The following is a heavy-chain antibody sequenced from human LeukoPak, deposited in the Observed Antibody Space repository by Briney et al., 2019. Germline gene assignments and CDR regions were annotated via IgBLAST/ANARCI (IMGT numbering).Heavy chain of an antibody. J-gene: IGHJ4*02. D-gene: IGHD3-22*01. Sequence: GGSLRLSCVTSGFTFSDYWMHWVRQAPGKGLEWVSSISSSSSFIYYADSVKGRFTISRDNAKNSLYLQMNSLRAEDTAVYYCAHSSGYAYGLDYWGRGTLVTVSS. CDR2: ISSSSSFI. V-gene: IGHV3-21*01. CDR1: GFTFSDYW. CDR3: AHSSGYAYGLDY.